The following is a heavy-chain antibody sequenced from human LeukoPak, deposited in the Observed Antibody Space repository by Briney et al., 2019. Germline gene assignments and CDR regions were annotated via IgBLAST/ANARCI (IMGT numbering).Heavy chain of an antibody. D-gene: IGHD6-19*01. V-gene: IGHV3-33*06. CDR2: IWYDGSNK. CDR3: ANGGSISSGWFYYFDY. Sequence: GGSLRLSCAASGFTFSSYGMHWVRQAPGKGLEWVAVIWYDGSNKYYADSVKGRFTISRDNSKNTLYLQMNSLRAEDTAVYYGANGGSISSGWFYYFDYWGQGTLVTVSS. J-gene: IGHJ4*02. CDR1: GFTFSSYG.